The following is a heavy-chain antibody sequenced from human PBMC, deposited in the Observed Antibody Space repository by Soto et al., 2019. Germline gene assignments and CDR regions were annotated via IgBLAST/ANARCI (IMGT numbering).Heavy chain of an antibody. D-gene: IGHD2-2*01. CDR3: ARVGSNHNIVVVPAAIACLDSGGDCYIDY. V-gene: IGHV4-39*01. Sequence: SETLSLTCTVSGGSISSSSYYWGWIRQPPGKGLEWIGSIYYSGSTYYNPSLKSRVTISVDTSKNQFSLKLSSVTAADTAVYYCARVGSNHNIVVVPAAIACLDSGGDCYIDYWVQGTLVTVSS. CDR1: GGSISSSSYY. J-gene: IGHJ4*02. CDR2: IYYSGST.